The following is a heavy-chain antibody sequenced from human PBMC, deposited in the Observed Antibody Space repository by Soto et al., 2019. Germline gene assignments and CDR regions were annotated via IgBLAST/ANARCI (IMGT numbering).Heavy chain of an antibody. J-gene: IGHJ6*04. CDR3: AKAVCSFYDVSSVAEYYYGMDV. Sequence: ASVKVSCKASGYTFTGYYMHWVRQAPGRGLEWMGWINPNSGGTNYARRFQGWVTMTRDTSISTAYMELSRLRSDDTAVYYCAKAVCSFYDVSSVAEYYYGMDVWGKGTTVTVSS. D-gene: IGHD3-22*01. CDR2: INPNSGGT. CDR1: GYTFTGYY. V-gene: IGHV1-2*04.